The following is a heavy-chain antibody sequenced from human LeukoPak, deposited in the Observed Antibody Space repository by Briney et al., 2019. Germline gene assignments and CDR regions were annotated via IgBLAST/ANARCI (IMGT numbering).Heavy chain of an antibody. J-gene: IGHJ6*02. CDR1: GYTFTSYA. V-gene: IGHV1-3*01. Sequence: ASVQVSCKASGYTFTSYAMHWVRQAPGQRLEWMGWINAGNGNTKYSQKFQGRVTITRDTSASTAYMELSSLRSEDTAVYFCARDGYSGYDPTYYYYGMDVWGQGTTVTVSS. CDR3: ARDGYSGYDPTYYYYGMDV. D-gene: IGHD5-12*01. CDR2: INAGNGNT.